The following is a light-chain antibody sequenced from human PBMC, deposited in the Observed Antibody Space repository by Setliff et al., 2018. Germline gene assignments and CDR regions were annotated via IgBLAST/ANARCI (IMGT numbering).Light chain of an antibody. CDR3: SSYTSSSTVV. J-gene: IGLJ2*01. CDR2: DVS. Sequence: SALTQPASVSGSPGQSITISCTGTSSDVGGYNYVSWYQQHPGKAPKLMIYDVSNRPSGVSNRFSGSKSGNTASLTISGLQAKDEADYYCSSYTSSSTVVFGGGTKVTVL. CDR1: SSDVGGYNY. V-gene: IGLV2-14*03.